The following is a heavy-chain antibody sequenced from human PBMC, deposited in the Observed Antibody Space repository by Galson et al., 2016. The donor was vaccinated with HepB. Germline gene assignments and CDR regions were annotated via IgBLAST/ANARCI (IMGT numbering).Heavy chain of an antibody. CDR3: ARHAPNEGSGWILYFDL. CDR1: GGTISSSSDY. Sequence: ETLSLTCTVSGGTISSSSDYWGWIRQPPGKGLEWIGSIYYSGRTYNNPSLRSRVSISVDTSKNQFSLKLSSVTAADTGVYYCARHAPNEGSGWILYFDLWGRGTLVTVSS. CDR2: IYYSGRT. J-gene: IGHJ2*01. V-gene: IGHV4-39*01. D-gene: IGHD6-19*01.